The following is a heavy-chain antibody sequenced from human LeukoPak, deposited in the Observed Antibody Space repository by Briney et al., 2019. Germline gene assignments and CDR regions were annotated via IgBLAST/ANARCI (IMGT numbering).Heavy chain of an antibody. Sequence: GGSLRLSCAASGFTFNAYWMSWVRQAPGKGLEWVANINQDGSEKYRVDSVKGRFTISRDNAKNSLYLEMNSLRAEDTAVYYCARAEYCYYCGMDVWGQGTTVTVSS. CDR2: INQDGSEK. D-gene: IGHD2/OR15-2a*01. J-gene: IGHJ6*02. CDR1: GFTFNAYW. V-gene: IGHV3-7*03. CDR3: ARAEYCYYCGMDV.